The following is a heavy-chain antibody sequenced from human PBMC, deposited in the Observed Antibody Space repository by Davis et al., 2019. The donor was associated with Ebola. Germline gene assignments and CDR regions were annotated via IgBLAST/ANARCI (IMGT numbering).Heavy chain of an antibody. J-gene: IGHJ6*04. D-gene: IGHD6-19*01. CDR2: TYFNSKWYN. V-gene: IGHV6-1*01. Sequence: HSQTLSLTCAISGDSVSSGGWNWIRQSPSRGLEWLGRTYFNSKWYNDYAESVKSRITVNPDTSKNQFSLQLNSVTPEDTAVYYCARGWLRSGMDVWGKGTTVTVSS. CDR1: GDSVSSGG. CDR3: ARGWLRSGMDV.